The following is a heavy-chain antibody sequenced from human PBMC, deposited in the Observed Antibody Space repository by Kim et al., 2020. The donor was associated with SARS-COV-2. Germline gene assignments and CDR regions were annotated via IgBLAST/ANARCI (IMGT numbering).Heavy chain of an antibody. J-gene: IGHJ6*02. D-gene: IGHD2-2*01. CDR3: ARRRVVPAVTRPGSTSYYYFGFDV. CDR2: INHSGST. CDR1: GGSFSGYF. V-gene: IGHV4-34*01. Sequence: SETLSLTCAVYGGSFSGYFWTWIRQPPGKGLEWIGEINHSGSTNYIPSLKSRVTMSVDTSNNQFSLKVNSVTAADTAVYYCARRRVVPAVTRPGSTSYYYFGFDVWGQGTTVTVSS.